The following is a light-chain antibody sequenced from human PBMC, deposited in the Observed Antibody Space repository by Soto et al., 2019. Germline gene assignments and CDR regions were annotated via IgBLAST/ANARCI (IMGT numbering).Light chain of an antibody. CDR1: QSLLDSSDNKNY. CDR2: WAS. V-gene: IGKV4-1*01. Sequence: DIVMTQSPDSLAVSLGERATINCKSSQSLLDSSDNKNYLAWYQHKPGQPPKLLIYWASTRASGVPDRFSGGGSGTDFTLTISSLQPDDVAVYYCQQLYRNTLFGGGTKVEIK. J-gene: IGKJ4*01. CDR3: QQLYRNTL.